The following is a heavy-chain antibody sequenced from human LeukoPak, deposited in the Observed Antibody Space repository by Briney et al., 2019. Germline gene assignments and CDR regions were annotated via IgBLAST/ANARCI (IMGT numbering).Heavy chain of an antibody. D-gene: IGHD1-26*01. CDR1: GDSVSSDSAA. CDR2: TYYRSKWYY. J-gene: IGHJ4*02. V-gene: IGHV6-1*01. Sequence: SQTLSLTCAISGDSVSSDSAAWNWIRQSPSRGLEWLGRTYYRSKWYYDYAVAVKSRISINPDTSKNQFSLQLSSVTPEDTAVYYCARDPVGGSTIFDYWGQGTLVTVSS. CDR3: ARDPVGGSTIFDY.